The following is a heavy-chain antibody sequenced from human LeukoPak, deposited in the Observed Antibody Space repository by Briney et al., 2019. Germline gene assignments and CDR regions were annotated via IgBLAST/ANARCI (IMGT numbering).Heavy chain of an antibody. CDR2: IYYSGST. CDR3: ASRPTYIAAAGTDY. Sequence: PSETLSLTCTVSGGSISSYYWGWIRQPPGKGLEWIGSIYYSGSTYYNPSLKSRVTISVDTSKNQFSLKLSSVTAADTAVYYCASRPTYIAAAGTDYWGQGTLVTVSS. J-gene: IGHJ4*02. D-gene: IGHD6-13*01. CDR1: GGSISSYY. V-gene: IGHV4-39*07.